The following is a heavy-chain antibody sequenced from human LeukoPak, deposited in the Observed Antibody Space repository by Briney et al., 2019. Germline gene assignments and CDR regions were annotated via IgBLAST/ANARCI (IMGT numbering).Heavy chain of an antibody. Sequence: SETLFLTCTVSGGSISSYDWSWVRQPPGKGLEWIGYIFYSGSTNYNPSRKSRVTISVDTSKNQVSLKLSSVTAAATAVYYCARHGSVSSGALVWGQGHLATVSS. CDR2: IFYSGST. V-gene: IGHV4-59*08. CDR1: GGSISSYD. J-gene: IGHJ4*02. CDR3: ARHGSVSSGALV. D-gene: IGHD6-19*01.